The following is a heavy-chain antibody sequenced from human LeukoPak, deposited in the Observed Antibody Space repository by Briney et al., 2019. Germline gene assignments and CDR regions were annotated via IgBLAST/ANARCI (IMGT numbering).Heavy chain of an antibody. V-gene: IGHV1-46*01. Sequence: GASVKVSCKASGYTFTSYYMHWVRQAPGQGLEWMGIINPSGGSTSYAQKFQGRVTMTRDTSISTAYMELSRLRSDDTAVYYCASGFWSGYPIDYWGQGTLVTVSS. CDR3: ASGFWSGYPIDY. CDR2: INPSGGST. D-gene: IGHD3-3*01. J-gene: IGHJ4*02. CDR1: GYTFTSYY.